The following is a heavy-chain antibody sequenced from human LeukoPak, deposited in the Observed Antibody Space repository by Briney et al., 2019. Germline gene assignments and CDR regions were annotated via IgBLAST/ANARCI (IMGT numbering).Heavy chain of an antibody. J-gene: IGHJ4*02. CDR3: ARELRFVNAAMVSGGF. Sequence: SETLSLTCTVSGGSIGNTDYYWGWVRQPPGTGLEWIGTIYYNGATQYNPSLKSRVTISVDTSKNQFSLRVNSVTAADTAVYYCARELRFVNAAMVSGGFWGQGALVTVSS. CDR2: IYYNGAT. D-gene: IGHD5-18*01. CDR1: GGSIGNTDYY. V-gene: IGHV4-39*02.